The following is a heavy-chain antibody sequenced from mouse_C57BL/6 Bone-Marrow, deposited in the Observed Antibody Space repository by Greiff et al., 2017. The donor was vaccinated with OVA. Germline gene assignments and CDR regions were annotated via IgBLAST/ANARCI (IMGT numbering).Heavy chain of an antibody. CDR3: ATYGSSNYYFDY. D-gene: IGHD1-1*01. CDR2: IYPRSGNT. Sequence: VQLQQSGAELARPGASVKLSCKASGYTFTSYGISWVKQRPGQGLEWIGEIYPRSGNTYYNEKFKGKATLTADKSSSTAYMELRSLTSEDSAVYFCATYGSSNYYFDYWGQGTTLTVSS. CDR1: GYTFTSYG. V-gene: IGHV1-81*01. J-gene: IGHJ2*01.